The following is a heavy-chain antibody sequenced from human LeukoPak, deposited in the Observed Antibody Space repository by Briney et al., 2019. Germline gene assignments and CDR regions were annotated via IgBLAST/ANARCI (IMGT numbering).Heavy chain of an antibody. CDR1: GGTFSSYA. CDR3: ARITMIVE. Sequence: SVKVSCKASGGTFSSYAISWVRQAPGQVLEWMGRIIPILGIANYAQKFQGRVTITADKSTSTAYMELSSLRSEDTAVYYCARITMIVEWGQGTLVTVSS. CDR2: IIPILGIA. J-gene: IGHJ4*02. V-gene: IGHV1-69*04. D-gene: IGHD3-22*01.